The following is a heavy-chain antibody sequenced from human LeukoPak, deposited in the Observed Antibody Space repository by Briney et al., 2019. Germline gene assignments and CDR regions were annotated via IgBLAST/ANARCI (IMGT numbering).Heavy chain of an antibody. CDR3: TRAGSYGYYWYFDL. V-gene: IGHV6-1*01. CDR1: VDSVSSNSAT. D-gene: IGHD5-18*01. J-gene: IGHJ2*01. Sequence: SQTLSLTCAISVDSVSSNSATWNWIRQSPSRGLEWLGRTYYRSKWYNDYAVSVKSRITINPDTSKNQFSLQLNSVTPEDTAVYYCTRAGSYGYYWYFDLWGRGTLVTVSS. CDR2: TYYRSKWYN.